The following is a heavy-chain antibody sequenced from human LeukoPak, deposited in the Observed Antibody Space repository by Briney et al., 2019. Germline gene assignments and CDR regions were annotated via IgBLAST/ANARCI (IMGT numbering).Heavy chain of an antibody. Sequence: SETLSLTCAVSGYSVGSGYYWAWIRQPPGMGLEWIGSIYRTGSTYYNPSLRSRVTLSLDTSYNQLSLRLRSVTAADTATYFCARTYGDYGTTYYYYYMDVRGQGTTVTVSS. CDR3: ARTYGDYGTTYYYYYMDV. CDR2: IYRTGST. CDR1: GYSVGSGYY. D-gene: IGHD4-17*01. V-gene: IGHV4-38-2*01. J-gene: IGHJ6*03.